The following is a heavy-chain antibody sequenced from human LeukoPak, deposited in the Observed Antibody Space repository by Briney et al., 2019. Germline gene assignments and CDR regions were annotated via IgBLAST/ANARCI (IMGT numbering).Heavy chain of an antibody. D-gene: IGHD3-22*01. CDR3: ARAYYYDSSGYYFFDY. Sequence: SETLSLTCAVYGGSFSGYYWTWVRQSPGKGLEWIGEINHSGSTNYNPSLKSRVTISVDKSKNQFSLKLSSVTAADTAVYYCARAYYYDSSGYYFFDYWGQGTLVPVSS. CDR2: INHSGST. V-gene: IGHV4-34*01. CDR1: GGSFSGYY. J-gene: IGHJ4*02.